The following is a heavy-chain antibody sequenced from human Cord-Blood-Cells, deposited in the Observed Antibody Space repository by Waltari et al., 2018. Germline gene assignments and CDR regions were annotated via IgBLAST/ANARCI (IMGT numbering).Heavy chain of an antibody. D-gene: IGHD2-21*02. CDR3: ARRGGDAYWYFDL. CDR2: SYPGDSDT. J-gene: IGHJ2*01. V-gene: IGHV5-51*03. CDR1: GYSFTSYW. Sequence: EVQLVQSGAEVKKPGESLKISCKGSGYSFTSYWIGWVGQMPGKGLEWMWISYPGDSDTRYSPPFQGQVTITADKSISTAYLQWSSLKASDTAMYYCARRGGDAYWYFDLWGRGTLVTVSS.